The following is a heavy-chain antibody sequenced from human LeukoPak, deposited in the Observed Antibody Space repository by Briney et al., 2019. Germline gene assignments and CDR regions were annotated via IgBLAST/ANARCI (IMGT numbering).Heavy chain of an antibody. V-gene: IGHV1-46*01. CDR3: AKGAPPSDIVVVPAAPGWFDP. J-gene: IGHJ5*02. D-gene: IGHD2-2*01. CDR2: INPSGGST. CDR1: GYTFTSYY. Sequence: ASVKVSCKASGYTFTSYYMHWVRQAPGQGLEWMGIINPSGGSTSYAQKFQGRVTMTRDTSTSTVYMELSSLRSEDTAVYYCAKGAPPSDIVVVPAAPGWFDPWGQGTLVTVSS.